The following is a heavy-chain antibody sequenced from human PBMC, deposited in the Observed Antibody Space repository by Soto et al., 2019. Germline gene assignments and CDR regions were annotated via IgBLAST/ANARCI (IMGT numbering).Heavy chain of an antibody. CDR2: FDPEDGET. CDR1: GYTLTELS. CDR3: ARGGEQLVPYYYYYMDA. V-gene: IGHV1-24*01. J-gene: IGHJ6*03. Sequence: ASVKVSCKVSGYTLTELSMHWVRQAPGKGLEWMGGFDPEDGETIYAQKFQGRVTMTEDTSTDTAYMELSSLRSEDTAVYYCARGGEQLVPYYYYYMDAWGKGTTVTVSS. D-gene: IGHD6-6*01.